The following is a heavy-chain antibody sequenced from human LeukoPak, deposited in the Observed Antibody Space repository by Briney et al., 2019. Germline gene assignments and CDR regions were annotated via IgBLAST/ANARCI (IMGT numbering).Heavy chain of an antibody. Sequence: SETLSLTCTVSGGSISSYYWTWIRQPPGKGLEWIGYTYYSGSTNYNPSLKSRVTISLDTSKNQFSLKLSSVTAADTAVYYCARDQEGFLDFDPWGQGTLVTVSS. CDR2: TYYSGST. V-gene: IGHV4-59*01. CDR1: GGSISSYY. J-gene: IGHJ5*02. D-gene: IGHD3/OR15-3a*01. CDR3: ARDQEGFLDFDP.